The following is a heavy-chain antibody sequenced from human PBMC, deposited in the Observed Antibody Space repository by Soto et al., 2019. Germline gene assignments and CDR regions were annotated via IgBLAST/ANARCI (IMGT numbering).Heavy chain of an antibody. J-gene: IGHJ4*02. CDR3: ASWSSSGYIDY. V-gene: IGHV4-39*01. CDR2: IYYSGST. CDR1: GGSISSSSYY. Sequence: SETLSLTCTVSGGSISSSSYYWSWIRQPPGKGLEWIGSIYYSGSTYYNPSLKSRVTISVDTSKNQFSLKLSSVTAADTAVYYCASWSSSGYIDYWGQGTLVTVSS. D-gene: IGHD3-22*01.